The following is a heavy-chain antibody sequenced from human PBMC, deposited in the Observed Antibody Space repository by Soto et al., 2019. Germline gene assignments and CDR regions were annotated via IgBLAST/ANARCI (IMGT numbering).Heavy chain of an antibody. D-gene: IGHD3-3*01. Sequence: GGSLRLSCAASGFTFSNAWMSWVRQAPGKGLEWVGRIKSKTDGGTTDYAAPVKGRFTISRDDSKNTLDLQLNSLKTEDIAVYYCNPQGVITIFGVVILSEDYFDYWGQGTPVTVSP. V-gene: IGHV3-15*01. CDR1: GFTFSNAW. CDR3: NPQGVITIFGVVILSEDYFDY. CDR2: IKSKTDGGTT. J-gene: IGHJ4*02.